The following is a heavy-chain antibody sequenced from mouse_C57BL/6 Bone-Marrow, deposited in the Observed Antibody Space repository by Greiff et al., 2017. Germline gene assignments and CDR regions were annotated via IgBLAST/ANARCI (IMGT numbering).Heavy chain of an antibody. CDR2: IDPETGGT. CDR3: TRMVYYGNYEGAMDY. D-gene: IGHD2-1*01. Sequence: QVQLKQSGAELVRPGASVTLSCKASGYTFTDYEMHWVKQTPVHGLEWIGAIDPETGGTAYNQKFKGKAILTADKSSSTAYMELRSLTSEDSAVYYCTRMVYYGNYEGAMDYWGQGTSVTVSS. CDR1: GYTFTDYE. V-gene: IGHV1-15*01. J-gene: IGHJ4*01.